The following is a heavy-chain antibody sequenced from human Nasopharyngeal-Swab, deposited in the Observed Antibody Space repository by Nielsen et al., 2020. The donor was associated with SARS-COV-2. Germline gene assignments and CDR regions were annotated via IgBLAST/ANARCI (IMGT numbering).Heavy chain of an antibody. D-gene: IGHD3-10*01. Sequence: WVGQAPGQGLEWLGKINPSGGSTSYAQKFQGRVTMTRDTSTSTVYMELSSLRSEDTAVYYCARARKAIYYYGSGSYYKGGVNWFDPWGQGTLVTVSS. CDR3: ARARKAIYYYGSGSYYKGGVNWFDP. J-gene: IGHJ5*02. V-gene: IGHV1-46*01. CDR2: INPSGGST.